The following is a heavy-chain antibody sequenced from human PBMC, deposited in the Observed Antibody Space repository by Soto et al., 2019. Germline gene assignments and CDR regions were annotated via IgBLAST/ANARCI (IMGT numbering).Heavy chain of an antibody. J-gene: IGHJ4*02. CDR2: IYSGGST. Sequence: EVQLVETGGGLIQPGGSLRLSCAASGFTVSSNYMTWVGQAPGKGLEWVSVIYSGGSTFYADSVKGRFTISRDNSKNTLYLQMTSLRAEDTAVYYCARGLSIAARGGVDYWGQGTLVTVSP. V-gene: IGHV3-53*02. D-gene: IGHD6-6*01. CDR1: GFTVSSNY. CDR3: ARGLSIAARGGVDY.